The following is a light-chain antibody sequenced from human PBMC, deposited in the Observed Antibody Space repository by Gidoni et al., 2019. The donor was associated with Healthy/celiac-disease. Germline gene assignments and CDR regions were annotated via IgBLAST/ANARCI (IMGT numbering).Light chain of an antibody. CDR1: QRISSW. CDR3: QQYNRYPYP. J-gene: IGKJ2*01. Sequence: IQMNQTPSTLSASVGDRVTIPCRASQRISSWLAWYQQKPGKAPKLLIYKAYSLESGVPSRFRGSGSGTEFTLTISSLQPDDFATYYCQQYNRYPYPFGQGPKLEIK. CDR2: KAY. V-gene: IGKV1-5*03.